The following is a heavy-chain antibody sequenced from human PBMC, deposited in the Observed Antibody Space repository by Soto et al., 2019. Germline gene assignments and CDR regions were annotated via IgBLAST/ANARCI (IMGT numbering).Heavy chain of an antibody. CDR1: GFKISSSS. V-gene: IGHV3-48*02. Sequence: GGSRRLSCAAFGFKISSSSMNWVRQAPGRGLEWAAYISDSGGNTLYADSVKGPFTDSRDTAKHSLYLKMTVPRDEDMAVYYCARYYYDSSGYYGMDVWGQGTTVTVSS. CDR3: ARYYYDSSGYYGMDV. J-gene: IGHJ6*02. CDR2: ISDSGGNT. D-gene: IGHD3-22*01.